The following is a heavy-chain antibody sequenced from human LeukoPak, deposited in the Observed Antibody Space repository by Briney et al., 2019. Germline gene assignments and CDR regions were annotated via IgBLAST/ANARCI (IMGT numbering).Heavy chain of an antibody. V-gene: IGHV1-8*02. CDR1: GYTFTSYG. CDR3: ARGRGKGDAFDI. J-gene: IGHJ3*02. D-gene: IGHD1-26*01. Sequence: ASVKVSCKASGYTFTSYGINWVRQATGQGLEWMGWVNPNSGNTGYAQKFQGRVTMTRNTSISTAYMELSSLRSEDTAVYYCARGRGKGDAFDIWGQGTMVTVSS. CDR2: VNPNSGNT.